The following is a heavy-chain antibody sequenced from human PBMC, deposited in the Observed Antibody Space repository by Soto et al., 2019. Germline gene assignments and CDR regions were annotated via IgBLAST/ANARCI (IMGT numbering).Heavy chain of an antibody. CDR3: ARGVRQPYNWFDP. CDR2: INHSGST. Sequence: PSETLSLTCAVYGGSFSGYYWSWIRQPPGKGLEWIGEINHSGSTNYNPSLKSRVTISVDTSKNQFSLKLSSVTAADTAVYYCARGVRQPYNWFDPWGQSNLVTVSS. J-gene: IGHJ5*02. V-gene: IGHV4-34*01. CDR1: GGSFSGYY. D-gene: IGHD3-22*01.